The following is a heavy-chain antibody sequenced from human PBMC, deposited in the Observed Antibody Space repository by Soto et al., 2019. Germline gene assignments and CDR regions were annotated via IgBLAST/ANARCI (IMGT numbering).Heavy chain of an antibody. J-gene: IGHJ6*02. CDR2: ISSSSSYI. Sequence: EVQLVESGGGFVQPGGSLRLSCVASGFTFSSYSMNWVRQAPGKGLEWVSSISSSSSYIYYADSVKGRFTISRDNAKNSLYLQMNSLRAEDTAVYYCARDGSYDFWSGYWGGYYYYGMDVWGQGTTVTVSS. CDR1: GFTFSSYS. CDR3: ARDGSYDFWSGYWGGYYYYGMDV. V-gene: IGHV3-21*01. D-gene: IGHD3-3*01.